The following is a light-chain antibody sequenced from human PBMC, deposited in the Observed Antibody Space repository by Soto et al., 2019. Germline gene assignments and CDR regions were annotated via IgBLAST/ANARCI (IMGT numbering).Light chain of an antibody. Sequence: EIVLTQSPGTLSLSPGARATLSCRASQSVASSFIVLFQQKPGQPPRLLIYTASSRAPGIPDRFTASGSGTDFTLTISRLEPEDFAVYYCHKYGPSPLTFGGGTKVEI. J-gene: IGKJ4*01. CDR2: TAS. CDR3: HKYGPSPLT. V-gene: IGKV3-20*01. CDR1: QSVASSF.